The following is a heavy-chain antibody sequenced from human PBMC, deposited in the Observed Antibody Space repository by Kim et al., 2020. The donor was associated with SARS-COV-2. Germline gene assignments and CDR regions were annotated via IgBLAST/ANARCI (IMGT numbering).Heavy chain of an antibody. D-gene: IGHD5-18*01. CDR2: INPSGGST. CDR1: GYTFTSYY. CDR3: ATPNWKDTAMVMGYYYYGMDV. Sequence: ASVKVSCKASGYTFTSYYMHWVRQAPGQGLEWMGIINPSGGSTSYAQKFQGRVTMTRDTSTSTVYMELSSLRSEDTAVYYCATPNWKDTAMVMGYYYYGMDVWGQGTTVTVSS. J-gene: IGHJ6*02. V-gene: IGHV1-46*01.